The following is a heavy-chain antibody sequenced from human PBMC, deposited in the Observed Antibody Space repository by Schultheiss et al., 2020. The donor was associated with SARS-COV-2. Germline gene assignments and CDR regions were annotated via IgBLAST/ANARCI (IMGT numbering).Heavy chain of an antibody. Sequence: SVKVSCKASGFTFTSSAVQWVRQARGQRLEWIGWIVVGSGNTNYAQKFQGRVTMTRDTSTSTAYMELRSLRSDDTAVYYCARSLRGYSGYGLYYYGMDVWGQGTTVTVSS. CDR3: ARSLRGYSGYGLYYYGMDV. V-gene: IGHV1-58*01. CDR1: GFTFTSSA. J-gene: IGHJ6*02. CDR2: IVVGSGNT. D-gene: IGHD5-12*01.